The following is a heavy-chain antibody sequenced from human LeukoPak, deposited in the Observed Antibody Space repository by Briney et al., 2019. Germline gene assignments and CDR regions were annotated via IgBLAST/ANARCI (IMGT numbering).Heavy chain of an antibody. CDR1: GYTLTELS. J-gene: IGHJ4*02. V-gene: IGHV1-24*01. CDR3: ATVAYYYDSSGYYY. D-gene: IGHD3-22*01. Sequence: ASVKVSCKLSGYTLTELSMHWARPAPGKGLEWMGGFDPEDGETIYAQKFQGRVTMTEDTSTDTAYMELSSLRSEDTAVYYCATVAYYYDSSGYYYWGQGTLVTVSS. CDR2: FDPEDGET.